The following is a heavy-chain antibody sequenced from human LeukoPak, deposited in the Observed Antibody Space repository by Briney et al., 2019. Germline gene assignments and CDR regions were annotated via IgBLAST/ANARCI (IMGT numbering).Heavy chain of an antibody. CDR1: GVSISSGGYY. V-gene: IGHV4-31*03. CDR2: IYYSGST. J-gene: IGHJ6*04. CDR3: ARDRGGGSDV. Sequence: SETLSLTCTVSGVSISSGGYYWSWLRQQPGKGLEWIGYIYYSGSTYYNPSLKSRVTISVDTSKNQFSLKLSSVTAADTAVYYCARDRGGGSDVWGKGTTVTVSS.